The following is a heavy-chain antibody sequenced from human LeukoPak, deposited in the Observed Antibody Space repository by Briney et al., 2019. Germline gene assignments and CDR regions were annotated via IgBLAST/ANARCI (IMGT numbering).Heavy chain of an antibody. D-gene: IGHD2-15*01. Sequence: SETLSLTCTVSGGSISSSSYYWGWIRQPPGKGLEWIGSIYYSGSTYYNPSLKSRVTISVDTSKNQFSLKLSSVTAADTAVYYCARRYCSGGSCYSDNWFDPWGQGTLVTVSS. V-gene: IGHV4-39*01. CDR2: IYYSGST. CDR3: ARRYCSGGSCYSDNWFDP. CDR1: GGSISSSSYY. J-gene: IGHJ5*02.